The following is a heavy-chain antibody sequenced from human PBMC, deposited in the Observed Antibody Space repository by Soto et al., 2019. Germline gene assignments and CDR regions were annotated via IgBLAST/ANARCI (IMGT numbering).Heavy chain of an antibody. V-gene: IGHV4-4*02. CDR1: GGSISSSNC. J-gene: IGHJ6*02. Sequence: QVQLQESGPGLVKPSGTLSLTCAVSGGSISSSNCWSWVRQPPGKGLEWIGEIYHSGSTNFNPSLKSRATISVDKSKNQFSLELNSVTAADTAVYYCARVSGSYYYGMDVWGQGTTVTVSS. CDR3: ARVSGSYYYGMDV. CDR2: IYHSGST.